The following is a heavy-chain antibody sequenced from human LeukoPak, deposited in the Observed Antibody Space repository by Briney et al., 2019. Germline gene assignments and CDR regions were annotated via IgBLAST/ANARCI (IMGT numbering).Heavy chain of an antibody. CDR2: IYHSGST. D-gene: IGHD3-22*01. V-gene: IGHV4-30-2*01. J-gene: IGHJ3*02. CDR3: GQYYYDTVHAFDI. CDR1: GGSISSGGYY. Sequence: SETLSLTCTVSGGSISSGGYYWSWVRQPPGKGLEWIGYIYHSGSTYYNPSLKSRVTISVDRSKNQFSLKLSSVTAADTAVYYCGQYYYDTVHAFDIWGQGTMVTVSS.